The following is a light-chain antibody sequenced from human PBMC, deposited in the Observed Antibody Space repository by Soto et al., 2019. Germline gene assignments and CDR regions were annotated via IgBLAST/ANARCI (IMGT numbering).Light chain of an antibody. CDR1: QSISNS. J-gene: IGKJ1*01. Sequence: DIQLTQSPSSLSASVGDRVTITCRASQSISNSLNWYQQKPGKAPNLLIYGTSALQSGVPSRFSGSGSGTEFTLTISSLQRDDFATYYCQQSPSSSWTFGQGTKVEIK. V-gene: IGKV1-39*01. CDR2: GTS. CDR3: QQSPSSSWT.